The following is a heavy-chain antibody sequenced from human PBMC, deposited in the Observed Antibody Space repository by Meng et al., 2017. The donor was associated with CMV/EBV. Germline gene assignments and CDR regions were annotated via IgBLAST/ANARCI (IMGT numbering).Heavy chain of an antibody. J-gene: IGHJ4*02. D-gene: IGHD5/OR15-5a*01. CDR1: GFTFSSYA. V-gene: IGHV3-23*03. CDR3: AKTSVDYFDY. CDR2: IYSGGSST. Sequence: GGSLRLSCAASGFTFSSYAMSWVRQAPGKGLEWVSVIYSGGSSTYYADSMKGRFTISRDNSKNTLYLQMNSLRAEDTAVYYCAKTSVDYFDYWGQGTLVTVSS.